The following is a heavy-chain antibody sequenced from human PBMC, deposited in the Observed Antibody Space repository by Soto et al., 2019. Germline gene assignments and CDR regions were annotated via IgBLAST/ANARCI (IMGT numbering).Heavy chain of an antibody. J-gene: IGHJ5*02. V-gene: IGHV3-21*06. D-gene: IGHD1-1*01. Sequence: GGSLRLSCAASGFPFSSYSMSWVRQAPGKGLEWVSSITSSGFDIYYADSVKGRFSISRDNAKNSLYLQMNSLRADDTAVYFCTRRTGTTYAPSGQATLVTVSS. CDR3: TRRTGTTYAP. CDR2: ITSSGFDI. CDR1: GFPFSSYS.